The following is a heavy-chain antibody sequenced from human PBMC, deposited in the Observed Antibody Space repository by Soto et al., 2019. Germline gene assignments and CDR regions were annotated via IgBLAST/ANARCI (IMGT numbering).Heavy chain of an antibody. J-gene: IGHJ4*02. V-gene: IGHV3-23*01. CDR3: AFNSGSGSYYFDY. D-gene: IGHD3-10*01. CDR2: ISGGGETT. Sequence: EVQLLESGGGLVQPGGSLRLSCAASGFTFSSYAMWWVRQAPGKGLACVSAISGGGETTYYADSVKGRFTISRDNSKNTLYLQMTSLRAEDTAVYYCAFNSGSGSYYFDYWGQGTLVTVSS. CDR1: GFTFSSYA.